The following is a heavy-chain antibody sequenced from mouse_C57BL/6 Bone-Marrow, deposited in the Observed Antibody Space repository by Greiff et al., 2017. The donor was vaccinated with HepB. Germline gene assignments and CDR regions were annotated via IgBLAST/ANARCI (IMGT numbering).Heavy chain of an antibody. CDR3: ARDYGTSYWYSDV. D-gene: IGHD1-1*01. V-gene: IGHV1-82*01. Sequence: VQLQESGPELVKPGASVKISCKASGYAFSSSWMNWVKQRPGKGLEWIGRIYPGDGDTNYNGKFKGKATLTADKSSSTAYMQLSSLTSEDSAVYFCARDYGTSYWYSDVWGTGTTVTVSS. J-gene: IGHJ1*03. CDR2: IYPGDGDT. CDR1: GYAFSSSW.